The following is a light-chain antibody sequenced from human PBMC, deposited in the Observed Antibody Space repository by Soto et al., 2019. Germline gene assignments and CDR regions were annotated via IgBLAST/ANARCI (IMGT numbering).Light chain of an antibody. CDR1: QSISSW. CDR2: KAA. Sequence: DIQMTQAPSTLSASVGDRVTITCRASQSISSWLAWYQQKPGKAPKVLIYKAASLESVVPSRFSGSGSGTEFTLTISSLQPDDFATYYCQQYDSYPRTFGQGTRVEIK. J-gene: IGKJ1*01. CDR3: QQYDSYPRT. V-gene: IGKV1-5*03.